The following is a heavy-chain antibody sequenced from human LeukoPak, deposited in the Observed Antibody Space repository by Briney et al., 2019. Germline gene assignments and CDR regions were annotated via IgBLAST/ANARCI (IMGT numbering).Heavy chain of an antibody. D-gene: IGHD3-3*01. J-gene: IGHJ4*02. CDR3: ARGRFLEWFPMYYFDY. V-gene: IGHV4-34*01. CDR2: INHSGST. CDR1: GGSFSGYY. Sequence: SENLSLTCAVYGGSFSGYYWSWIRQPPGKGLEWIGEINHSGSTNYNPSLKSRVTISVDTSKNQFSLKLSSVTAADTAVYYCARGRFLEWFPMYYFDYWGQGTLVTVSS.